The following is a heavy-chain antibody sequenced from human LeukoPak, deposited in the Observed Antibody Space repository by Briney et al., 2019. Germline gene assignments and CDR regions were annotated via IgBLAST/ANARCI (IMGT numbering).Heavy chain of an antibody. V-gene: IGHV1-46*01. CDR1: GYTFTSYY. CDR2: INPSGGST. D-gene: IGHD3-22*01. CDR3: ARGTPGDRSGYYRSLTFDY. Sequence: ASVKVSCKASGYTFTSYYMHWVRQAPGQGLEWMGIINPSGGSTSYAQKFQGRVTMTRDTSTSTVYMELSSLRSEDTAVYYCARGTPGDRSGYYRSLTFDYWGQGTLVTVSS. J-gene: IGHJ4*02.